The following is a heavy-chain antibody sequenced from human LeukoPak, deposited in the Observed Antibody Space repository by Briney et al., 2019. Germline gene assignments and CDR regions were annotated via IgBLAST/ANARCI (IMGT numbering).Heavy chain of an antibody. CDR2: ISGSGGNT. CDR3: AKSRIEGSTPLHC. V-gene: IGHV3-23*01. J-gene: IGHJ4*02. CDR1: GCTFRRYD. Sequence: GGSLRLSCAASGCTFRRYDMSWVRPAPGKGLEWVSAISGSGGNTYYADSVKGHFTISRDNSKNTLYLQMNSLRAEDTALYYCAKSRIEGSTPLHCWGQGTLVTVSA. D-gene: IGHD1-26*01.